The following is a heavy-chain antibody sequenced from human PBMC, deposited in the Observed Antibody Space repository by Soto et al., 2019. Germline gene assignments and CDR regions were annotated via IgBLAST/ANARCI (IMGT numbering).Heavy chain of an antibody. CDR3: AKAGYSSRGHYFDY. J-gene: IGHJ4*02. Sequence: QVQLVESGGGVVQPGRSLRLSCAASGFTFSSYGMHWVRQAPGKGLEWVAVISYDGSNKYYADSVKGRFTISRDNSKNTLYLQTNSLRAEDTAVYYCAKAGYSSRGHYFDYWGQGTLVTVSS. CDR1: GFTFSSYG. D-gene: IGHD6-13*01. V-gene: IGHV3-30*18. CDR2: ISYDGSNK.